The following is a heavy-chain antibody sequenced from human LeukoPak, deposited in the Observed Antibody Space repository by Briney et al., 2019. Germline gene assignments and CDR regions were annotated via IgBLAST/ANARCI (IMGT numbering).Heavy chain of an antibody. CDR2: INHSGST. V-gene: IGHV4-34*01. D-gene: IGHD2-21*02. CDR3: ARIVVTAVYWYFDL. J-gene: IGHJ2*01. Sequence: PSETLSLTCAVDGGSFSGYYWSWIRQPPGKGLEWIGEINHSGSTNYNPSLKSRVTISVDTSKNQFSLKLSSVTAADTAVYYCARIVVTAVYWYFDLWGRGTLVTVSS. CDR1: GGSFSGYY.